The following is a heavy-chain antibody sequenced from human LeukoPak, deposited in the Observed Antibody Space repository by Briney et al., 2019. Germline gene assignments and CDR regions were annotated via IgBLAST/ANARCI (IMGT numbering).Heavy chain of an antibody. CDR1: GYSISSGYY. CDR3: ARDRQGGTYYYGSGNYYIWLLLDY. V-gene: IGHV4-38-2*02. Sequence: SETLSLTCAVSGYSISSGYYWGWSRRPPGKGREWMGRIYHIGSTYYNPSLKSRLTISVDTSKNQFSLKLSSVPAADTAVYYCARDRQGGTYYYGSGNYYIWLLLDYWGQGTLVTVSS. D-gene: IGHD3-10*01. J-gene: IGHJ4*02. CDR2: IYHIGST.